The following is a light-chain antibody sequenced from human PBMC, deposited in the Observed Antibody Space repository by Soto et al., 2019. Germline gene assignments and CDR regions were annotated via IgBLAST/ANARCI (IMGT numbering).Light chain of an antibody. Sequence: DIQMTQSPSFLSASVGDRVTITCQASHDITNYLNWYQQKSGKAPKLLIYDASNLETGVPSRFSGSGSGTHFTFTIISLQPEDIATYYCLQYDNLWTFGQGTKVEIK. CDR2: DAS. V-gene: IGKV1-33*01. J-gene: IGKJ1*01. CDR1: HDITNY. CDR3: LQYDNLWT.